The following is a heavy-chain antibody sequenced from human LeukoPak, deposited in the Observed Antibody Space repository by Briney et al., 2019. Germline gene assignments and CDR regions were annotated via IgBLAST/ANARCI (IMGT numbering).Heavy chain of an antibody. J-gene: IGHJ5*02. D-gene: IGHD2-2*01. V-gene: IGHV1-2*06. CDR3: ASDQAGYVNSFDP. CDR2: INPNSGGT. Sequence: ASVRVSSKASGNTFTAYYIHWVRQAPGQGLEWMGRINPNSGGTDYAQNFRGRVTLTRDTSISTAYMDLTRQRSDDSAVYYCASDQAGYVNSFDPWGQRTLVTVSS. CDR1: GNTFTAYY.